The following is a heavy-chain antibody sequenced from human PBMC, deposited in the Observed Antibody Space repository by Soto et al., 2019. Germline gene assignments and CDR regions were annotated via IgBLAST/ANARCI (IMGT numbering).Heavy chain of an antibody. D-gene: IGHD2-21*02. J-gene: IGHJ6*02. CDR2: IDWDDDK. V-gene: IGHV2-70*01. CDR1: GFSLSTRGMC. CDR3: ARAPAGDCKNGMDV. Sequence: SGPTLVNPTQTLTLTRTFSGFSLSTRGMCLSWIRQPPGKALEWLALIDWDDDKYYSTSLKTRLTISKDTPKNQVVLTMTNMDPVDTATYYCARAPAGDCKNGMDVWGQGTTVTVSS.